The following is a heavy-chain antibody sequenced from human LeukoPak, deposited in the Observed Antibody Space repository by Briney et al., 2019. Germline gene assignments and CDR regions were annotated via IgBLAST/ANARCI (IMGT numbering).Heavy chain of an antibody. CDR3: TRSSESGYDH. V-gene: IGHV3-74*01. CDR1: VFTFSSYW. CDR2: INSDGSST. J-gene: IGHJ5*02. D-gene: IGHD6-25*01. Sequence: PGGSLRLSWAASVFTFSSYWMHWVRQAPGKELVWVARINSDGSSTNYADSVKGRFSISRDNAKNTLYLQMNSLRAEDTAVYYCTRSSESGYDHWGQGTLVTVSS.